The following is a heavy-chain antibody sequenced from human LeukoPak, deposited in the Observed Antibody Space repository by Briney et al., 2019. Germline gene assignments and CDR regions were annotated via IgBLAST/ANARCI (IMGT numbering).Heavy chain of an antibody. J-gene: IGHJ5*02. CDR2: ICNSGGT. CDR3: AKTGRPNNSGWYRWFDP. Sequence: SDTLSLTCTVSGDSISTYYWSWIRQPPGKGLEWIGCICNSGGTNYNPSLKSRVTISVDTSKNQFSLNLSSVSAADTAVYYCAKTGRPNNSGWYRWFDPWGQGTLVTVSS. V-gene: IGHV4-4*09. D-gene: IGHD6-19*01. CDR1: GDSISTYY.